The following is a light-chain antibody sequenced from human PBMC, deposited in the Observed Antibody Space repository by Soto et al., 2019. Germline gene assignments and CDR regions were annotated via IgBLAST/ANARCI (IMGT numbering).Light chain of an antibody. J-gene: IGLJ1*01. CDR3: CSYAGSYTYV. Sequence: QSALTPPRSVSGSPGQSVTISCTGTSSAVGGYNYVSWYQQHPGKAPKLMIYDVSNRPSGVPDRFSGSKSGNTASLTISGLESEDEADYYCCSYAGSYTYVFGTGTKVTVL. CDR2: DVS. V-gene: IGLV2-11*01. CDR1: SSAVGGYNY.